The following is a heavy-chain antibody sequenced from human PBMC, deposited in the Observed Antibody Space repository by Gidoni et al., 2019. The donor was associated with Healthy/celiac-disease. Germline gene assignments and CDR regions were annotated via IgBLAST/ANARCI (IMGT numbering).Heavy chain of an antibody. J-gene: IGHJ4*02. CDR2: INTNTVNP. V-gene: IGHV7-4-1*02. CDR1: GYTFTSYA. D-gene: IGHD6-13*01. CDR3: ARPKDRSSRGIPGDY. Sequence: QVQLVQSGSELKKPVASVKVSCKASGYTFTSYAMNWVRQAPGQGLEWMGWINTNTVNPTYAQGFTGRFVFSLDHSVSRAYLKISSLKAEDTAVYYCARPKDRSSRGIPGDYWGQGTLVTVSS.